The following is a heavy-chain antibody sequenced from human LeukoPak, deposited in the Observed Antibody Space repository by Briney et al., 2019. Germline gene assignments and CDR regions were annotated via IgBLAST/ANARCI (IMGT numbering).Heavy chain of an antibody. CDR2: IDGSHSTI. CDR1: GFTFSSYS. J-gene: IGHJ6*03. D-gene: IGHD3-9*01. CDR3: AKESVFDWLLYTLHYYYYYMDV. V-gene: IGHV3-48*01. Sequence: GGSLRLSCAASGFTFSSYSMNWVRQAPGKGLEWISYIDGSHSTIYYADSVKGRFTISRDNAKNSLYLQMNSLRAEDTAVYYCAKESVFDWLLYTLHYYYYYMDVWGKGTTVTVSS.